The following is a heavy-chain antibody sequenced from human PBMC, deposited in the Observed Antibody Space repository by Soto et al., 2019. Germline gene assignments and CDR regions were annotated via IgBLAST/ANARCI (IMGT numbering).Heavy chain of an antibody. D-gene: IGHD2-2*01. CDR2: ISSSGSTI. J-gene: IGHJ2*01. CDR1: GFTFSDYY. CDR3: ASRKFYCSSTRCSSLYWYFDL. V-gene: IGHV3-11*01. Sequence: QVQLVESGGGLVKPGGSLRLSCAASGFTFSDYYMSWIRQAPGKGLEWVSYISSSGSTIYYADSVKGRFTNSRDNAKNSLYLQMNSLRAVDTAVYYCASRKFYCSSTRCSSLYWYFDLWGRGTLVTVSS.